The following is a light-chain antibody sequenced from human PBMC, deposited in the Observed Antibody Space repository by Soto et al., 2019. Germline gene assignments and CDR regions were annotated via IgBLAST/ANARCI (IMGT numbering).Light chain of an antibody. J-gene: IGLJ2*01. V-gene: IGLV2-14*01. CDR3: SSYTSSSTVV. CDR1: SSDVGGYNY. Sequence: QSALTQPASVSGSPGQSITISCTGTSSDVGGYNYVSWYQQHRGKAPKLMIYEVSNRPSGVSNRFSGSKSGNTASLTISGLQAEDEADYYCSSYTSSSTVVFGGGTKLTVL. CDR2: EVS.